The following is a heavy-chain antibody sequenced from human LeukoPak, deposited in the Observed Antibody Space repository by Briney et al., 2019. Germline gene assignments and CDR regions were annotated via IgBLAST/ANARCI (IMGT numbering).Heavy chain of an antibody. CDR1: GGTFNSYA. Sequence: SVKVSCKASGGTFNSYAISWVRQAPGQGLEWMGRIIPILGISNYAEKFQGRVTITADKSTSTAYMELSSLRSEDTAVYYCARDRYFGSGSYTTVYYYYGMDVWGQGTTVTVSS. D-gene: IGHD3-10*01. CDR3: ARDRYFGSGSYTTVYYYYGMDV. CDR2: IIPILGIS. J-gene: IGHJ6*02. V-gene: IGHV1-69*04.